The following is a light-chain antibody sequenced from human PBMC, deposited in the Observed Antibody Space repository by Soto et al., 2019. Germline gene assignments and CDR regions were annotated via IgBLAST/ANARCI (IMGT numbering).Light chain of an antibody. CDR2: DAS. CDR1: QDISNY. Sequence: DIQMTQSPSSLSASVGDRVTITCQASQDISNYLNWYQQKPGNAPTLLIYDASNLETGVPSGFIGSGSVTDFTFTMSSLQPEDIATYYCPQYDTLPSYTFGQGTKLDIK. CDR3: PQYDTLPSYT. J-gene: IGKJ2*01. V-gene: IGKV1-33*01.